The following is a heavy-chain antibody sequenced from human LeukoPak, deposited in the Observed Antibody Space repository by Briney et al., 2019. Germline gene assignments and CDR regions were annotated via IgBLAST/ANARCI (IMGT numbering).Heavy chain of an antibody. CDR3: ARKGSHYYDSSGYY. CDR2: ILPIFDTG. CDR1: GGTFSNYA. D-gene: IGHD3-22*01. V-gene: IGHV1-69*01. Sequence: SVKVSCKASGGTFSNYAISWVRQAPGQGLEWMGGILPIFDTGNYAQKFQGRVTVTADASTSTAYMELSSLRSEDTAVYYCARKGSHYYDSSGYYWGQGTLVTVSS. J-gene: IGHJ4*02.